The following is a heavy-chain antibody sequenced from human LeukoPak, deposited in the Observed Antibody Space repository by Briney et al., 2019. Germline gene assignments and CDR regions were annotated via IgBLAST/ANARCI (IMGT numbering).Heavy chain of an antibody. CDR2: ISVSSSTI. J-gene: IGHJ5*02. CDR3: ARDCSSTPKVGYNWFDP. Sequence: GGSLRLSCAVSGFTFSSYSMNWVRQAPGKGLEWVSYISVSSSTIYYADSVKGRFTISRDNAKNSLYLQMNSLRAEDTAVYYCARDCSSTPKVGYNWFDPWGQGTLVTVSS. CDR1: GFTFSSYS. V-gene: IGHV3-48*01. D-gene: IGHD2-2*01.